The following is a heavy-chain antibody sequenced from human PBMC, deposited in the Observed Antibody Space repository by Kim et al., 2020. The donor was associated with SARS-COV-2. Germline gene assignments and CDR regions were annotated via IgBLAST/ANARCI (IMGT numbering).Heavy chain of an antibody. V-gene: IGHV3-23*01. CDR1: GFTFSSYA. Sequence: VGSLRLSCAASGFTFSSYAMSWVRQAPGKGLEWVSAISGSGGSTYYADSVKGRFTISRDNSKNTLYLQMNSLRAEDTAVYYCAKGGGTYYDILTGYYKPEVPKEYYYYYYGMDVWGQGTTVTVSS. CDR2: ISGSGGST. CDR3: AKGGGTYYDILTGYYKPEVPKEYYYYYYGMDV. D-gene: IGHD3-9*01. J-gene: IGHJ6*02.